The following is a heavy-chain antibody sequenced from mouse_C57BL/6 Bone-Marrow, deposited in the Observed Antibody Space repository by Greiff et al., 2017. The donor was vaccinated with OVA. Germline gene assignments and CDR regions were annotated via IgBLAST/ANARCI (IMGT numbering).Heavy chain of an antibody. J-gene: IGHJ3*01. CDR3: ARTRTGTGFAY. CDR2: IYPRSGNT. V-gene: IGHV1-81*01. D-gene: IGHD4-1*01. CDR1: GYTFTSYG. Sequence: LVESGAELARPGASVKLSCKASGYTFTSYGISWVKQRTGQGLEWIGEIYPRSGNTYYNEKFKGKATLTADKSSSTAYMELRSLTSEDSAVYFCARTRTGTGFAYWGQGTLVTVSA.